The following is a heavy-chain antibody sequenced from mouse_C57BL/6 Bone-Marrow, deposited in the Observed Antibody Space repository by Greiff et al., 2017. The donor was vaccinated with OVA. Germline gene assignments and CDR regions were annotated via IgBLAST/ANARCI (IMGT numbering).Heavy chain of an antibody. CDR3: ARPITTVVEGFAY. D-gene: IGHD1-1*01. CDR1: GFTFSDYG. CDR2: ISSGSSTI. J-gene: IGHJ3*01. Sequence: DVMLVESGGGLVKPGGSLKLSCAASGFTFSDYGMHWVRQAPEKGLEWVAYISSGSSTIYYADTVKGRFTISRDNAKNTLFLQMTSLRSEDTAMYYCARPITTVVEGFAYWGQGTLVTVSA. V-gene: IGHV5-17*01.